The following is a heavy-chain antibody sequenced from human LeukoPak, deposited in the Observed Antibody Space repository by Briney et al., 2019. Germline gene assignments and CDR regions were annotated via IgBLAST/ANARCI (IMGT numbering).Heavy chain of an antibody. CDR1: GYTFTGYY. CDR2: INPNSGGT. D-gene: IGHD3-3*01. V-gene: IGHV1-2*06. J-gene: IGHJ4*02. CDR3: ARDQSAVRESYYDFWSGYYQYYFDY. Sequence: ASVKVSCKASGYTFTGYYMHWVRQAPGQGLEWMGRINPNSGGTNYAQKFQGRVTMTRDTSISTAYMELSRLRSDDTAVYYCARDQSAVRESYYDFWSGYYQYYFDYWGQGTLVTVSS.